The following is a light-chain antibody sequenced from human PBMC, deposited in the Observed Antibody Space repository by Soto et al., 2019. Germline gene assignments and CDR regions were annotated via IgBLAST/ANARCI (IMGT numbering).Light chain of an antibody. CDR3: AAWDDNLNALV. Sequence: QSVLTQSPSASGTPGQRVTISCSGSSSNIGSTGVNWYLHLPGTAPKLLIYINDHRPSGVPDRFSGSKSGTSASLAISGLQSEDAGDYYCAAWDDNLNALVFGGGTKVTVL. J-gene: IGLJ3*02. CDR2: IND. V-gene: IGLV1-44*01. CDR1: SSNIGSTG.